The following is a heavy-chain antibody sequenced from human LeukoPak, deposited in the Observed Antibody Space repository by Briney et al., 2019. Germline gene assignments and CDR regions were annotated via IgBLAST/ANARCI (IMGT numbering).Heavy chain of an antibody. Sequence: SETLSLTCTISGGSISSYYWSWIRQPPGKGLEWIGYIYYSGSTNYNPSLKSRVTISVDTSKNQFSLKLSSVTAADTAVYYCARQGIAAADTSAVYFQRWGQGTLVTVSS. CDR2: IYYSGST. J-gene: IGHJ1*01. V-gene: IGHV4-59*08. CDR1: GGSISSYY. D-gene: IGHD6-13*01. CDR3: ARQGIAAADTSAVYFQR.